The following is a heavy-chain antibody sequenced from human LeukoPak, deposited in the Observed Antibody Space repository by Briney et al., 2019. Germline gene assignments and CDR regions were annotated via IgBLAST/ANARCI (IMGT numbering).Heavy chain of an antibody. Sequence: SVKVSCKASGGTFSSYAISWVRQAPGQGLEWMGGIIPIFGTANYAQKFQGRVTITADESTSTAYMELSSLRSEDTAVYYCARAWPPHIAAAGTTFDYYYYMDVWGKGTTVTVSS. CDR2: IIPIFGTA. V-gene: IGHV1-69*13. D-gene: IGHD6-13*01. CDR3: ARAWPPHIAAAGTTFDYYYYMDV. J-gene: IGHJ6*03. CDR1: GGTFSSYA.